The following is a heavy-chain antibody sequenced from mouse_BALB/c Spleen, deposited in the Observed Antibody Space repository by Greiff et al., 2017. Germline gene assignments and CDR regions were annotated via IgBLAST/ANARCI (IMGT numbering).Heavy chain of an antibody. Sequence: VQRVESGPSLVQPSQSLSITCTVSGFSLTSYGVHWVRQSPGKGLEWLGVIWRGGSTDYNAAFMSRLSITKDNSKSQVFFKMNSLQADDTAIYYCAKNWGGNYNYAMDYWGQGTSVTVSS. CDR2: IWRGGST. CDR3: AKNWGGNYNYAMDY. CDR1: GFSLTSYG. J-gene: IGHJ4*01. V-gene: IGHV2-5-1*01. D-gene: IGHD2-1*01.